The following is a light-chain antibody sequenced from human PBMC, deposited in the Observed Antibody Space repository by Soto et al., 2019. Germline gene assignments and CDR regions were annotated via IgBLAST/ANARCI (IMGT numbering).Light chain of an antibody. CDR3: QQYNSYTPLT. Sequence: DIQMTQSPSTLSASVGDRVTITCRACQSISSWLAWYQQKPGKAPKLLIYDASSLESGVPSRFSGSGSGTEFTLTIRSLQPDDFATYYCQQYNSYTPLTFGQGTKVEIK. V-gene: IGKV1-5*01. CDR1: QSISSW. J-gene: IGKJ1*01. CDR2: DAS.